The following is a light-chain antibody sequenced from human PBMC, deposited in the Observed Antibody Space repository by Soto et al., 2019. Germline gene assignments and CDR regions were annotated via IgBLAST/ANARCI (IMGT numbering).Light chain of an antibody. CDR3: TSYTSSSTVI. CDR2: EVS. J-gene: IGLJ2*01. Sequence: QSALTQPASVSGSPGQSITISCTGTSGDVGGYIHVSWYQQHPGKAPKLMIYEVSNRPSGVSNRFSGSKSGNTASLTISGLQAEDEADYYCTSYTSSSTVIFGGGTKLTVL. V-gene: IGLV2-14*01. CDR1: SGDVGGYIH.